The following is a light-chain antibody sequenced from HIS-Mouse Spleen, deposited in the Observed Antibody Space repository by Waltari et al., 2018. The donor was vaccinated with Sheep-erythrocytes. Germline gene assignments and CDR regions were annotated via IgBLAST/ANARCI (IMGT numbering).Light chain of an antibody. V-gene: IGKV3-11*01. CDR1: PLVSSY. CDR3: QQSYSTPPLT. J-gene: IGKJ4*01. Sequence: EIVLTQSPATLSLSPGERATLSCRASPLVSSYLAWYQQKPGQAPRLLIYDASNRATGIPARFSGSGSGTDFTLTISSLEPEDFAVYYCQQSYSTPPLTFGGGTKVEIK. CDR2: DAS.